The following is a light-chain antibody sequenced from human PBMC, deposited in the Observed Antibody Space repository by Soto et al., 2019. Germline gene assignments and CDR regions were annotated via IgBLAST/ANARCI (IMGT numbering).Light chain of an antibody. CDR3: LQDYNYPWT. V-gene: IGKV1-6*01. J-gene: IGKJ1*01. CDR2: AAS. CDR1: QSISSY. Sequence: IQMTQSPSSLSASVGDRVTITCRASQSISSYLNWYQQNPGKAPKLLIYAASSLPSGVPSRFSGSGSGTDFTLTISSLQPEDFATYYCLQDYNYPWTFGQGTKVDIK.